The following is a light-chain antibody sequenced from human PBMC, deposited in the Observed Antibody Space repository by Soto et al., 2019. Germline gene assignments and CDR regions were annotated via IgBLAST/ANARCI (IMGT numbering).Light chain of an antibody. V-gene: IGKV3-20*01. CDR2: DAS. Sequence: EIVLTQSPGTLSLSPGERATLSCRASQSFSSSYLAWYQQKPGQAPRLLIYDASSSTGIPDRFSASWSGTDFTLTITSLEPEDFAVYYCQHYGTSALFGPGTKVEI. J-gene: IGKJ3*01. CDR3: QHYGTSAL. CDR1: QSFSSSY.